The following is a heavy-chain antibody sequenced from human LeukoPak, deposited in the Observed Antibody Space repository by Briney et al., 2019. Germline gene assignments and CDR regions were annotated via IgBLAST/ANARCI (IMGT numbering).Heavy chain of an antibody. Sequence: ASVKVSCKASGYTFTSYGISWVRQAPGQGLEWMGWISAYNGNTNYAQKLQGRVTMTTDTSTSTAYMELRSLRPDDTAVYYCARAEEYDYVWGSYRYPSDRIDYWGQGTLVTVSS. CDR2: ISAYNGNT. CDR1: GYTFTSYG. D-gene: IGHD3-16*02. J-gene: IGHJ4*02. V-gene: IGHV1-18*01. CDR3: ARAEEYDYVWGSYRYPSDRIDY.